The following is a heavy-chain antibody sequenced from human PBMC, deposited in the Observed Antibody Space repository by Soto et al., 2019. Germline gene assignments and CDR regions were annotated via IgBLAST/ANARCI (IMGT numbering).Heavy chain of an antibody. CDR2: ISGSGGST. Sequence: EVQLLESGGGSVQPGGSLRLSCAASGFTFSSYAMSWVRQAPGKGLEWVSAISGSGGSTNYADSVKGRFTISRDNSKNTLYLQMNSLRAEDTAVYYCAQDPGCSGGSCFVDYWGQGTLVTVSS. D-gene: IGHD2-15*01. J-gene: IGHJ4*02. V-gene: IGHV3-23*01. CDR3: AQDPGCSGGSCFVDY. CDR1: GFTFSSYA.